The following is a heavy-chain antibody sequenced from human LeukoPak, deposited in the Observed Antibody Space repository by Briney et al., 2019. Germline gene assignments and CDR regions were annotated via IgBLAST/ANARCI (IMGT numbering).Heavy chain of an antibody. V-gene: IGHV4-34*01. CDR1: GGSFSGYY. J-gene: IGHJ4*02. CDR2: INHSGST. Sequence: PSETLSLTCAVYGGSFSGYYWSWIRQPPGKGLEWIGEINHSGSTNYNPSLKSRVTISVDTSKNQFSLKLSSVTAADTAVYYCAVETYSSSSHFDYWGQGTLVTVSS. D-gene: IGHD6-6*01. CDR3: AVETYSSSSHFDY.